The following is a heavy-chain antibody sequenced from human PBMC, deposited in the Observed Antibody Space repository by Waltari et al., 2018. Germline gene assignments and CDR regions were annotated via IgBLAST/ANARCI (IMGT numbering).Heavy chain of an antibody. CDR2: FDPEDGET. CDR3: ATGLKGYCSGGSCYFVNDY. D-gene: IGHD2-15*01. V-gene: IGHV1-24*01. CDR1: GYTLTELS. J-gene: IGHJ4*02. Sequence: QVQLVRSGAEVKKPGASVKVSCKVSGYTLTELSMHWVRQAPGKGLEWMGGFDPEDGETIYAQKFQGRVTMTEDTSTDTAYMELSSLRSEDTAVYYCATGLKGYCSGGSCYFVNDYWGQGTLVTVSS.